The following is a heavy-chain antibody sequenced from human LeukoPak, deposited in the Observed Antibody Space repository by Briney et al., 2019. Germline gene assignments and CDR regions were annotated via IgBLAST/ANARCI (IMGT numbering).Heavy chain of an antibody. CDR1: GFIFSNYA. D-gene: IGHD3-3*02. CDR2: ISGSDGRT. CDR3: AKGERSWSLTTYYYYYYMDV. Sequence: GGSLRLSCAASGFIFSNYAMSWVRQAPGKGLEWVSGISGSDGRTDYVDSVKGRFTISRDNSKNTLYLQMNSLRAEDTAVYYCAKGERSWSLTTYYYYYYMDVWGKGTTVTVSS. J-gene: IGHJ6*03. V-gene: IGHV3-23*01.